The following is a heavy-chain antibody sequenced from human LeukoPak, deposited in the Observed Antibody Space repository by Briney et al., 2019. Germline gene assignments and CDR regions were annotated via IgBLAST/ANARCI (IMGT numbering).Heavy chain of an antibody. D-gene: IGHD3-16*01. CDR3: ARDGGYYNYMDV. V-gene: IGHV1-2*02. CDR2: INVDSGGT. J-gene: IGHJ6*03. CDR1: RYSFTGYY. Sequence: APVKVSCKASRYSFTGYYMHWVRLAPGQGLEWMGWINVDSGGTKYAEKFQGRVTMTRDTSISTAYMELSRLRSDDTAVYYCARDGGYYNYMDVWGKGTTVSVSS.